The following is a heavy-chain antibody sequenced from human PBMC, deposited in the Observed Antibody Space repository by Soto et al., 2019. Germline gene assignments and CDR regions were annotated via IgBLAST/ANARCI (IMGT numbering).Heavy chain of an antibody. CDR1: GGSISSYY. CDR2: IYYSGST. V-gene: IGHV4-59*01. D-gene: IGHD1-1*01. CDR3: ATGRGLLEPRRALGY. Sequence: QVQLQESGPGLVKPSETLSLTCTVSGGSISSYYWSWIRQPPGKGLEWIGYIYYSGSTNYNPPLKSRVTISVDTSKNQFSLKLSSVTAADTAVYYCATGRGLLEPRRALGYWGQGTLVTVSS. J-gene: IGHJ4*02.